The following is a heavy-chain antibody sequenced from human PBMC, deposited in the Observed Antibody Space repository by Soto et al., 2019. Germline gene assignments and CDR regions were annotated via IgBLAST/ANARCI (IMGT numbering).Heavy chain of an antibody. D-gene: IGHD1-1*01. Sequence: PSETLSLTCTVSGGSVSSGSYYWSWIRQPPGKGLEWIGYIYYSGSTNYNPSLKSRVTISVDTSKNQFSLKLSSVTAADTAVYYCARRYGYSFDSWGQGTLVTVSS. CDR2: IYYSGST. CDR1: GGSVSSGSYY. V-gene: IGHV4-61*01. CDR3: ARRYGYSFDS. J-gene: IGHJ4*02.